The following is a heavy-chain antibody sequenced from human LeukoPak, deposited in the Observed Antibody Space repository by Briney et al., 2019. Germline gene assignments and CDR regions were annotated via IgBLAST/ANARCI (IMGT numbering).Heavy chain of an antibody. Sequence: ASVKVSCKASGYTFTSYDINWVRQATGQGLEWMGWVNPNSGNTGYAQKFQGRVTMARNTSISTAYMELSSLRSEDTAVYYCARGSYSSGWYPSWGQGTLVTVSS. D-gene: IGHD6-19*01. CDR1: GYTFTSYD. V-gene: IGHV1-8*01. CDR3: ARGSYSSGWYPS. J-gene: IGHJ5*02. CDR2: VNPNSGNT.